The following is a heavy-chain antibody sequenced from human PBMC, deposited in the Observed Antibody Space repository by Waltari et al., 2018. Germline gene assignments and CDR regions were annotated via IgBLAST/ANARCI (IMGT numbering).Heavy chain of an antibody. CDR1: VRPITPHF. V-gene: IGHV4-59*11. CDR2: VFYTGDT. Sequence: QVQLHESGPGLVKPSEPLYLTCAVSVRPITPHFWNWIRLSPERGMEWIGYVFYTGDTKYNPSRESRVTVSLDTSKNEFSLNLRSVTAADTAVYYCAMWTTSTAAFEYWGQGILVTVSS. J-gene: IGHJ4*02. CDR3: AMWTTSTAAFEY. D-gene: IGHD4-4*01.